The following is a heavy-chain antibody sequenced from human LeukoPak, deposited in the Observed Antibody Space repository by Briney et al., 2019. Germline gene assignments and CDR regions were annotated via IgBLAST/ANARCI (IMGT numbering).Heavy chain of an antibody. CDR2: IKQDGSEK. V-gene: IGHV3-7*01. Sequence: PGGSLRLSCVVSGFTFSSYWMSWVRQAPGKGLEWVANIKQDGSEKYYVDSVKGRLTMSSDNAKTLLYLQMTSLRAEDTAVYYCARVQWELRGVGSYFEYWGQGALVTVSS. J-gene: IGHJ4*02. CDR1: GFTFSSYW. D-gene: IGHD1-26*01. CDR3: ARVQWELRGVGSYFEY.